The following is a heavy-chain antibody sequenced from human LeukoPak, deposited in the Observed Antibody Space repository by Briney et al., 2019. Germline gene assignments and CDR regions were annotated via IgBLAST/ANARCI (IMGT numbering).Heavy chain of an antibody. CDR1: GLTFRSYT. CDR3: AKSRRGLDAFDI. V-gene: IGHV3-23*01. Sequence: GGSLRLSCAAPGLTFRSYTMSWVRQAPGKGLEWVSAISGSGDLTSYGDSVKGRFTISRDNAKNTLHLQMNSLRADDTAVYYCAKSRRGLDAFDIWGQGTMVTVCS. J-gene: IGHJ3*02. CDR2: ISGSGDLT. D-gene: IGHD3-22*01.